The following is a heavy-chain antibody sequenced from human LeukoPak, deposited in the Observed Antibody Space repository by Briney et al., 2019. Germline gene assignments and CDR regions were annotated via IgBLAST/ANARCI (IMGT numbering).Heavy chain of an antibody. Sequence: GGSLRLSCSASGFTFKDYAMSWVRQVPGKGLEWLATIAGSSENTHYTDSVKGRFTISRDNSKNTVFLQMNSLREEDTAIYYCSKDVGPGAIFDHWGPGTLVT. V-gene: IGHV3-23*01. D-gene: IGHD2-8*02. J-gene: IGHJ4*02. CDR1: GFTFKDYA. CDR2: IAGSSENT. CDR3: SKDVGPGAIFDH.